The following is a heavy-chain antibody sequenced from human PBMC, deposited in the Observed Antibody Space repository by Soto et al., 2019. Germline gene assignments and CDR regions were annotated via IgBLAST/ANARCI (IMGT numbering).Heavy chain of an antibody. CDR2: IYPGDSDT. J-gene: IGHJ6*02. CDR1: GYNFSNYW. D-gene: IGHD4-17*01. Sequence: GESLKISCKGSGYNFSNYWIGWVRQMPGKGLEWMGIIYPGDSDTRYSPSFQGQVTISADKSISTAYLQWSSLKASDTAMYYCARVKTTVVTPGYYYYYYGMDVWGQGTTVTV. CDR3: ARVKTTVVTPGYYYYYYGMDV. V-gene: IGHV5-51*01.